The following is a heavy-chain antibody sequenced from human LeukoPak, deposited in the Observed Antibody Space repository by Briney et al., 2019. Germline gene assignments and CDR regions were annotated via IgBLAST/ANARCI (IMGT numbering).Heavy chain of an antibody. CDR1: GFTFSGSA. Sequence: GGSLRLSCAASGFTFSGSAMLWVRQASGKGLEWVGRIRSKANTYATAYAAPVKGRFIISRDDSKNTAYLQLNSLKTEDTAVYYCTRHNYYEDGFDYWGQGTLVTVSS. J-gene: IGHJ4*02. V-gene: IGHV3-73*01. CDR3: TRHNYYEDGFDY. CDR2: IRSKANTYAT. D-gene: IGHD3-22*01.